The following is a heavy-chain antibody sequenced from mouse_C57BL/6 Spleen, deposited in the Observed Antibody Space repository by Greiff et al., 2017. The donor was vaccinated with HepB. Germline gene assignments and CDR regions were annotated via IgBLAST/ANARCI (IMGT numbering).Heavy chain of an antibody. D-gene: IGHD1-1*01. V-gene: IGHV1-53*01. CDR3: ARDYYVSSWLAY. J-gene: IGHJ3*01. CDR2: INPSNGGT. CDR1: GYTFTSYW. Sequence: HVQLQQSGTELVKPGASVKLSCKASGYTFTSYWMHWVKHRPGQGLEWMGNINPSNGGTNYNEKFKSKATQTVDKSSSTAYMQLSSLTSEDSAVDYYARDYYVSSWLAYWGQGTLVTVSA.